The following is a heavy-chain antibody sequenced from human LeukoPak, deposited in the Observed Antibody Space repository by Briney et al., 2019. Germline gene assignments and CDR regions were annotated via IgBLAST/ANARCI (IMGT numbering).Heavy chain of an antibody. CDR3: TRLSEMLRGPQVIYYFEY. Sequence: GGSLRLSCAASGFRFSSYAMSWVRQAPGKGLEWVSAISGSGDRTFYEDSVKGRFTISRDNSKKTLYLQMNSLRAEDTAVYYCTRLSEMLRGPQVIYYFEYWGQGTLVTVSS. CDR1: GFRFSSYA. D-gene: IGHD3-10*01. V-gene: IGHV3-23*01. J-gene: IGHJ4*02. CDR2: ISGSGDRT.